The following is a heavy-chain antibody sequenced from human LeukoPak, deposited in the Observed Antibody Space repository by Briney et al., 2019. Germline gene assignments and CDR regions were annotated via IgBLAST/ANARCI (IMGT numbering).Heavy chain of an antibody. J-gene: IGHJ4*02. V-gene: IGHV4-39*01. CDR3: ARRAYDSSGYYSY. D-gene: IGHD3-22*01. CDR2: IYYSGST. CDR1: GGSISSSSYY. Sequence: SETLSLTCTVSGGSISSSSYYWGWIRQPPGKGLEWIGSIYYSGSTYYNPSLKSRVTISVDTSKNQFSLNLNFVTAADTAVYYCARRAYDSSGYYSYWGQGTLVTVSS.